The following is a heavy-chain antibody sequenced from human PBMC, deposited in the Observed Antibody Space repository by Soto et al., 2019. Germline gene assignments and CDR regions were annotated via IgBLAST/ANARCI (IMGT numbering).Heavy chain of an antibody. CDR1: GGSISPYY. CDR2: IYYSGST. D-gene: IGHD5-12*01. J-gene: IGHJ4*01. Sequence: PSETLSLTCTVSGGSISPYYWSWIRQPPGKGLEWIGYIYYSGSTYYNPSLKSRVTMSGDRSKNQFSLKLTSVTAADTAVYYCTGGYNFDYWGQGTLVTVSS. CDR3: TGGYNFDY. V-gene: IGHV4-59*01.